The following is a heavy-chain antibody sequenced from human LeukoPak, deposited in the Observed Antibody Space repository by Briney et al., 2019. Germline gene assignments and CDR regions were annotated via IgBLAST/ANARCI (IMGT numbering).Heavy chain of an antibody. CDR1: GFTFTNYG. Sequence: PGGSLRLSCAASGFTFTNYGMHWVRQAPGKGLEWVSAISGSGGTTYYADSVRGRFTISRDNSRNTLYLQMNSLRAEDTAVYYCARELKIVAVATVGFDIWGQGTMVTVSS. J-gene: IGHJ3*02. D-gene: IGHD2-2*01. V-gene: IGHV3-23*01. CDR3: ARELKIVAVATVGFDI. CDR2: ISGSGGTT.